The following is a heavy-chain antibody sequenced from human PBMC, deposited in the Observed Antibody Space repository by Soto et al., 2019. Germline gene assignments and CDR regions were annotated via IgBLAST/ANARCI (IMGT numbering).Heavy chain of an antibody. CDR2: ISSSSSTI. V-gene: IGHV3-48*01. D-gene: IGHD3-9*01. CDR3: ARDHDWALDY. Sequence: GSLRLSCAASGFTFSTYSMNWVRQAPGKGLEWVSYISSSSSTIFYTDSVKGRFTVSRDNAKNSLYLQMNSLRAEDTAVYYCARDHDWALDYWGQGSLVTVSS. J-gene: IGHJ4*02. CDR1: GFTFSTYS.